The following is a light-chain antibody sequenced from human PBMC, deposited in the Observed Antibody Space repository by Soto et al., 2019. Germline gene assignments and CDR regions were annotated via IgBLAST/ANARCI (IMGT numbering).Light chain of an antibody. J-gene: IGLJ1*01. CDR3: SSYTSSSIPV. CDR2: EVS. V-gene: IGLV2-14*01. CDR1: SSDVGGYNY. Sequence: QSALTQPASVSGSPGQSITISCTGTSSDVGGYNYVSWYQQHPGKAPKLMIYEVSNRPSGVSNRFSGSKSGNTASLTTSGLQAEDEADYYCSSYTSSSIPVFGTGTKVTVL.